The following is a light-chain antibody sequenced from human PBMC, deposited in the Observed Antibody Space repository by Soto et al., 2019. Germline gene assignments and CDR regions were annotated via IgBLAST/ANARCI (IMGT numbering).Light chain of an antibody. J-gene: IGLJ1*01. CDR3: CSYAGSGTYV. CDR2: EGS. Sequence: QSALTQPASVSGSPGQSITISCTGTSNDIGTYNLVSWYQQHPDKAPKLMIYEGSEWPSGVSNRFSGSKSGNTASLTISGLRAEDEADYYCCSYAGSGTYVFGTGTKLTVL. CDR1: SNDIGTYNL. V-gene: IGLV2-23*01.